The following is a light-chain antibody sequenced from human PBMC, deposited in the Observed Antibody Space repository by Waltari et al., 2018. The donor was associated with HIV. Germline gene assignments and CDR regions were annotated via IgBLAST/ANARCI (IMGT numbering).Light chain of an antibody. CDR3: QTWGTGGV. V-gene: IGLV4-69*01. J-gene: IGLJ3*02. CDR2: LNSDGSN. Sequence: QVVLTQSPSASAPLGTSVNLTCTLNSGHSSYAIAWHQQQPGKGPRYLMKLNSDGSNSKGDGIPDRFSGSSSGSTLYLSISSLQSEDEADYYCQTWGTGGVFGGGTMLTVL. CDR1: SGHSSYA.